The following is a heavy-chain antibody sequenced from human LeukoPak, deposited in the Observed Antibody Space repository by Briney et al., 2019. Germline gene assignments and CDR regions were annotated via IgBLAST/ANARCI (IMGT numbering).Heavy chain of an antibody. D-gene: IGHD6-13*01. V-gene: IGHV3-30*02. CDR3: AKDDIAVAAPDY. CDR2: VRYDSSNK. CDR1: GFTFSGYG. Sequence: GGSLRLSCAASGFTFSGYGMHWVRQAPGKGLEWVAFVRYDSSNKYYADSVKGRFTVSRDNSKNTLYLQMNSLRAEDTAVYYCAKDDIAVAAPDYWGQGTLVTVSS. J-gene: IGHJ4*02.